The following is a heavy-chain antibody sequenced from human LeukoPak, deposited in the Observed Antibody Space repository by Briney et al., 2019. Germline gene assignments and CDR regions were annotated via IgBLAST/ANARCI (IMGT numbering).Heavy chain of an antibody. CDR1: GGTFSSYA. D-gene: IGHD1-14*01. CDR2: IIPIFGTA. CDR3: ARSVPTGYYFDY. V-gene: IGHV1-69*05. Sequence: SVKVSCKASGGTFSSYAISWVRQAPGQGLEWMGGIIPIFGTANYAQKFQGRVTITTDESTSTAYMELSSLRSEDTAVYYCARSVPTGYYFDYWGQGTLVTVSS. J-gene: IGHJ4*02.